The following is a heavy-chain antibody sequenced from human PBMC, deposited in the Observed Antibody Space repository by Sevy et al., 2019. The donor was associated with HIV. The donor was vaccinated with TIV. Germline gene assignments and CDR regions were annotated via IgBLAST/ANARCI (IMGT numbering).Heavy chain of an antibody. CDR1: GGSISSSSYY. J-gene: IGHJ6*02. V-gene: IGHV4-39*01. CDR3: ARHLEGGMDX. CDR2: XXXSGST. Sequence: SETLSLTCTVSGGSISSSSYYWGWIRQPPGKGLXGXGSXXXSGSTYYNPSLKSRVTISVDTSKNQFSLKLSSVTAADTAVYYCARHLEGGMDXWGQGTTVTVSS.